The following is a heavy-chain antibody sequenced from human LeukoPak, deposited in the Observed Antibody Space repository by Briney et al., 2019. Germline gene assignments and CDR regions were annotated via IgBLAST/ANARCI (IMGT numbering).Heavy chain of an antibody. CDR1: GGTFSSYA. V-gene: IGHV1-3*01. J-gene: IGHJ6*02. CDR2: INAGNGNT. Sequence: ASVKVSCKASGGTFSSYAISWVRQAPGQRLEWMGWINAGNGNTKYSQKFQGRVTITRDTSASTAYMELSSLRSEDTAVYYCASAGGDCSSTSCRIYYYYYGMDVWGQGTTVTVSS. CDR3: ASAGGDCSSTSCRIYYYYYGMDV. D-gene: IGHD2-2*01.